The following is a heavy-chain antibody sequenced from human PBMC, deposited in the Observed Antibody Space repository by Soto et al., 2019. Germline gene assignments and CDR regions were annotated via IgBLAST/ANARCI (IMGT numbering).Heavy chain of an antibody. J-gene: IGHJ4*02. CDR1: GYTFTSYG. V-gene: IGHV1-18*01. D-gene: IGHD3-22*01. CDR3: ARDPLYYYDSSGYLRTFDY. CDR2: ISAYNGNT. Sequence: ASVKVSCKASGYTFTSYGNSWVRQAPGQGLEWMGWISAYNGNTNYAQKLQGRVTMTTDTSTSTAYMELRSLRSDDTAVYYCARDPLYYYDSSGYLRTFDYWGQGTLVTVSS.